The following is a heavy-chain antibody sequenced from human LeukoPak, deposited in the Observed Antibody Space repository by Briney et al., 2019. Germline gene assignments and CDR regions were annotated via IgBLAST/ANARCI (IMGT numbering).Heavy chain of an antibody. CDR2: IYYSGST. CDR1: GGSISSSSYY. J-gene: IGHJ2*01. V-gene: IGHV4-39*01. Sequence: SETLPLTCTVSGGSISSSSYYWGWIRQPPGKGLEWIGSIYYSGSTYYNPSLKSRVTISVDTSKNQFSLKLSSVTAADTAVYYCARQVRDYYDSSGWYFDLWGRGTLVTVSS. CDR3: ARQVRDYYDSSGWYFDL. D-gene: IGHD3-22*01.